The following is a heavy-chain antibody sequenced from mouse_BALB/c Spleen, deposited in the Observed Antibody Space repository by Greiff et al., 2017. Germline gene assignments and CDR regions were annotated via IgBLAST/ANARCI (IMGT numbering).Heavy chain of an antibody. CDR3: ARDYYDYDVGAMDY. D-gene: IGHD2-4*01. CDR2: IRNKANGYTT. Sequence: EVQLVESGGGLVQPGGSLRLSCATSGFTFTDYYMSWVRQPPGKALEWLGFIRNKANGYTTEYSASVKGRFTISRDNSQSILYLQMNTLRAEDSATYYCARDYYDYDVGAMDYWGQGTSVTVSS. J-gene: IGHJ4*01. V-gene: IGHV7-3*02. CDR1: GFTFTDYY.